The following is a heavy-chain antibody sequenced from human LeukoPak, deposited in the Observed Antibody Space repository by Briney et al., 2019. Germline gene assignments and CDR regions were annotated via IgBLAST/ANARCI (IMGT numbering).Heavy chain of an antibody. CDR3: ARDRKGGSYGMDV. D-gene: IGHD1-14*01. J-gene: IGHJ6*02. CDR2: IYYTGST. CDR1: GGSISSFY. Sequence: SETLSLTCTVSGGSISSFYWSWIRQPPGKGLEWIGYIYYTGSTTYNPSLKSRVTISVDTSKNQFSLKLSSVTAADTAVYYCARDRKGGSYGMDVWGQGTTVTVSS. V-gene: IGHV4-59*01.